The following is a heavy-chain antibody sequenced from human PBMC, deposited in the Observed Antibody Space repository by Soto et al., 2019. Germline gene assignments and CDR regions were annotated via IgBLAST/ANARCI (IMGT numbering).Heavy chain of an antibody. CDR3: ARERHDYYDSSGYLDY. CDR1: GGSISSGGYY. J-gene: IGHJ4*02. CDR2: IYYSGST. Sequence: PSETLSLTYTVSGGSISSGGYYWSWIRQHPGKGLEWIGYIYYSGSTYYSPSLKSRVTISVDTSKNQFSLKLSSVTAADTAVYYCARERHDYYDSSGYLDYWGQGTLVTVSS. V-gene: IGHV4-31*03. D-gene: IGHD3-22*01.